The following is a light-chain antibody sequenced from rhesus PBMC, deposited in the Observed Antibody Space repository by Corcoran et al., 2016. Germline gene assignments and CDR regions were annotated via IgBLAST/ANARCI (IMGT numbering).Light chain of an antibody. J-gene: IGKJ4*01. CDR2: ASS. CDR3: QQYSQWPLT. Sequence: EIVMTQSPATLSLSPGERATLSCRASQSVSSKLAWYQQKPGQAPSLLIYASSTRATGIPDRFSGSGSGTDFTLTISSLETEDFAVVYGQQYSQWPLTFGGGTKVEIK. V-gene: IGKV3-42*02. CDR1: QSVSSK.